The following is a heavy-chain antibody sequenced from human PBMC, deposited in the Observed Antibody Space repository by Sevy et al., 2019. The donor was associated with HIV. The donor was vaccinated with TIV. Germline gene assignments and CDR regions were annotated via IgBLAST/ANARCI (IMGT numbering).Heavy chain of an antibody. CDR1: GGTFSSYA. V-gene: IGHV1-69*13. CDR3: ARDKDYYDSRFDY. CDR2: IIPIFGTA. J-gene: IGHJ4*02. Sequence: ASVKVSCKASGGTFSSYAISWVQQAPGQGLEWMGGIIPIFGTANYAQKFQGRVTITADESTSTAYMELSSLRSEDTAVYYCARDKDYYDSRFDYWGQGTLVTVSS. D-gene: IGHD3-22*01.